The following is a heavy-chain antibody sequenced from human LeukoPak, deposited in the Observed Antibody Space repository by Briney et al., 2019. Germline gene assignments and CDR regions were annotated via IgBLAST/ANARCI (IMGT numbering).Heavy chain of an antibody. J-gene: IGHJ4*02. Sequence: ASVKVSCKASGYTFTGYYMHWVRQAPGQGLEWMGWINPNSGGTNYAQKFQGRVTMTRDTSISTAYMELSRLRSDDTAVYYCARGGGLVRDTAMALGYWGQGTLVTVSS. D-gene: IGHD5-18*01. V-gene: IGHV1-2*02. CDR2: INPNSGGT. CDR3: ARGGGLVRDTAMALGY. CDR1: GYTFTGYY.